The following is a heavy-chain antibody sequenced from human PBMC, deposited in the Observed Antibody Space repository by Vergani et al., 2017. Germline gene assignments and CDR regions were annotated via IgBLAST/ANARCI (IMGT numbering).Heavy chain of an antibody. D-gene: IGHD4-23*01. Sequence: QVQLVQSGAEVKKPGASVKVSCKASGYTFTSYAMHWVRQAPGQRLEWMGWINAGNGNTKYSQKFQGRVTITRDTSATTAYMELSSLRSEDTAVYYCTKTYDYGGNSDAFDIWGQGTMVTVSS. V-gene: IGHV1-3*01. CDR3: TKTYDYGGNSDAFDI. CDR1: GYTFTSYA. J-gene: IGHJ3*02. CDR2: INAGNGNT.